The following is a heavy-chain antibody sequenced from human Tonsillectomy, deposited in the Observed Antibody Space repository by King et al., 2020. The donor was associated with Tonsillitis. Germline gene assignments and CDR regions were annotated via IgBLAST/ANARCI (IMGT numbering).Heavy chain of an antibody. J-gene: IGHJ2*01. CDR3: AKTAYSYGSGSSRDWYFDL. CDR2: ISWSSGSI. CDR1: GFTFDDYG. V-gene: IGHV3-9*01. Sequence: VQLVESGGGLIQPGRSLRLSCAASGFTFDDYGMHWVRQAPGKGLEWVSGISWSSGSIGYADSVKGRFTISRDNSKNSLYLKVTSLRAEDTALYYCAKTAYSYGSGSSRDWYFDLWGRGTLVTVSS. D-gene: IGHD3-10*01.